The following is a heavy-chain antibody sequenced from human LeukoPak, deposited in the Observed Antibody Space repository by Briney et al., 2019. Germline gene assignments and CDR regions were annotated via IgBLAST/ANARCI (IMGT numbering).Heavy chain of an antibody. CDR2: IYYSGST. Sequence: SETLSLTCTVSGGSISSNSYYWGWIRQSPRKGLEWIGTIYYSGSTYYNPSLKSRVTISVDTSKNQFSLKLSSVTAADTAMYYCARNRYYYGSGSYGVPNWFDPWGQGTLVTVSS. CDR1: GGSISSNSYY. CDR3: ARNRYYYGSGSYGVPNWFDP. V-gene: IGHV4-39*01. J-gene: IGHJ5*02. D-gene: IGHD3-10*01.